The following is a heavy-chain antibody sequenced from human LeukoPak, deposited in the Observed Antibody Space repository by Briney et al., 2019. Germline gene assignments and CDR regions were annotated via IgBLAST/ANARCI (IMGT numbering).Heavy chain of an antibody. V-gene: IGHV3-23*01. D-gene: IGHD3-22*01. Sequence: GGSLRLSCAASGFTLSSYAMSWVRQAPGKGLEWVSAISDTGNTYHADSVKGRFTISRDNSKNTLYLQMNSLRAEDTAVYYCAKDFPNYYDSSGYYADDAFDIWGQGTMVTVSS. J-gene: IGHJ3*02. CDR3: AKDFPNYYDSSGYYADDAFDI. CDR2: ISDTGNT. CDR1: GFTLSSYA.